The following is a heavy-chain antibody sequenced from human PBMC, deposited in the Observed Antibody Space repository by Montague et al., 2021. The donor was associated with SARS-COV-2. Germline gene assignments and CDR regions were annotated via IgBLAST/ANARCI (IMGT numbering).Heavy chain of an antibody. CDR1: GYTFISYD. D-gene: IGHD3-16*02. Sequence: SVKVSCKASGYTFISYDIHWVRQATGQGLEWMGWMNPNSGNTGYAQKFQGRVTVTRSTSITTAYMKLSSLRSEDTAVYYCARGRFHNYVWGSYRQEYFDSWGQGTLVTVSS. CDR2: MNPNSGNT. CDR3: ARGRFHNYVWGSYRQEYFDS. J-gene: IGHJ4*02. V-gene: IGHV1-8*01.